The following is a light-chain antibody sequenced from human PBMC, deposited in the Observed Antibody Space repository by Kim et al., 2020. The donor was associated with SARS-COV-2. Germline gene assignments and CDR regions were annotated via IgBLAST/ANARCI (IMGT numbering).Light chain of an antibody. V-gene: IGKV1-27*01. J-gene: IGKJ1*01. CDR2: AAS. CDR3: QKYNSAPRT. Sequence: GDRVTITCRASQDISNYLAWYQQKPGKIPRLLIYAASTLQSGVPSRFSGSGSGTHFTLTIRSLQPEDFATYYCQKYNSAPRTFGQGTKV. CDR1: QDISNY.